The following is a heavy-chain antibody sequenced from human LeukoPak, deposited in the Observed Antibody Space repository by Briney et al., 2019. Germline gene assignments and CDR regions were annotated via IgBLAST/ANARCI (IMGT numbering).Heavy chain of an antibody. D-gene: IGHD2-2*01. CDR2: IYDSGST. V-gene: IGHV4-59*01. Sequence: SETLSLTCPVSGGSISSYFWSWIRQPPGKGLEWIGYIYDSGSTNYNPSLKSRVTISVDTSKNQFSLKLSSVTAADTAVYYCARGSPYCTSTRCDFDPWGQGTLVTVSS. CDR1: GGSISSYF. CDR3: ARGSPYCTSTRCDFDP. J-gene: IGHJ5*02.